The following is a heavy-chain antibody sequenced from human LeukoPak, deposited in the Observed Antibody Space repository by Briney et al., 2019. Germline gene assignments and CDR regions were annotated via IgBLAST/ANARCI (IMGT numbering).Heavy chain of an antibody. CDR1: GYTFTSYG. V-gene: IGHV1-18*01. J-gene: IGHJ3*01. CDR3: ARDYYDSSGFHLYAYDV. CDR2: ISAYNGNT. Sequence: ASVKVSCKASGYTFTSYGISWVRQAPGQGLEWMGWISAYNGNTNYAQKLQGRVTMTTDTSTSTAYMELRSLRSDDTAVYYCARDYYDSSGFHLYAYDVWGQGILVTVSS. D-gene: IGHD3-22*01.